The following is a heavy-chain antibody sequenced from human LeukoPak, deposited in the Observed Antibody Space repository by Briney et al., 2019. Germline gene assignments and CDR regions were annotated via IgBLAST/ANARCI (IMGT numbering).Heavy chain of an antibody. D-gene: IGHD4-17*01. CDR2: ISGSGGST. V-gene: IGHV3-23*01. Sequence: GGSLRLSCAASGFTFGSYAMSWVRQAPGKGLEWVSAISGSGGSTYYADSVKGRFTISRDNSKNTLHLQMNSLRAEDTAVYYCAKDCTVTKCSDYWGQGTLVTVSS. CDR3: AKDCTVTKCSDY. J-gene: IGHJ4*02. CDR1: GFTFGSYA.